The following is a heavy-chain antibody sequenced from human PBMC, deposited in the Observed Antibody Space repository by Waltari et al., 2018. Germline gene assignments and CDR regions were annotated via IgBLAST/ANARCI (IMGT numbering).Heavy chain of an antibody. V-gene: IGHV4-30-4*01. CDR3: ARAQYYDSGSYIAY. CDR1: GGPISSGDYF. CDR2: IYYSGST. D-gene: IGHD3-10*01. J-gene: IGHJ4*02. Sequence: QVQLQESGPGLVKPSQTLSLTCTVSGGPISSGDYFWSWNRQPPGKGLEWIGYIYYSGSTYYNPSLRSRVTISVDTSKNQFSLKLSSVAAADTAVYYCARAQYYDSGSYIAYWGQGTLVAVSS.